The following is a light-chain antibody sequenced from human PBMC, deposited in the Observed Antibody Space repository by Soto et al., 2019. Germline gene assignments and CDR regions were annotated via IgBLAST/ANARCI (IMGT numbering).Light chain of an antibody. V-gene: IGKV1-5*01. Sequence: DIQMTQSPSTLSASVGGRVTITCRASQSVGTWVAWYQQKPGKAPKLLIFGASNLESGVPSRFSGSGSGTEFILTIATLQPDDFATYFCQHYHRNMWSFGPGTKVDIK. J-gene: IGKJ1*01. CDR2: GAS. CDR1: QSVGTW. CDR3: QHYHRNMWS.